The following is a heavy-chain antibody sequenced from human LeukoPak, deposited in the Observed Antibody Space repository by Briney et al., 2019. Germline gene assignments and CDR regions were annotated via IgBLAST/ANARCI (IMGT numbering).Heavy chain of an antibody. CDR1: GGTFSSYA. V-gene: IGHV1-69*04. CDR2: IIPILGIA. CDR3: AREVTFGSGSAELFDY. D-gene: IGHD3-10*01. J-gene: IGHJ4*02. Sequence: GASVKVSCKASGGTFSSYAISWVRQAPGQGLEWRGRIIPILGIANYAQKFQGRVTITADKSTSTAYMELSSLRSEDTAVYYCAREVTFGSGSAELFDYWGQGTLVTVSS.